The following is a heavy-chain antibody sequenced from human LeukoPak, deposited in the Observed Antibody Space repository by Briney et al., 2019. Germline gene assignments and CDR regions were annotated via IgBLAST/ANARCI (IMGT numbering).Heavy chain of an antibody. CDR3: AREISWARGAFDM. CDR1: GGSFSGYF. J-gene: IGHJ3*02. D-gene: IGHD3-16*01. CDR2: INHKGST. V-gene: IGHV4-34*01. Sequence: SETLSLTCAVSGGSFSGYFWSWIRQSPGKGPEWIGEINHKGSTNYNPSLKSRVTISVDTSKNQFSLRLSSVTAAETAVYYCAREISWARGAFDMWGQGTKVTVSS.